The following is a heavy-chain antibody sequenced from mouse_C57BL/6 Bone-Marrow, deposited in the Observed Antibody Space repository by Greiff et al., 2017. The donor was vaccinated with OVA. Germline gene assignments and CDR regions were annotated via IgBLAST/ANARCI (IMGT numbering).Heavy chain of an antibody. J-gene: IGHJ3*01. CDR3: ASSNYGSSYWFAY. Sequence: QVQLQQSGAELVRPGPSVKVSCKASGYAFTNYLIEWVKQRPGQGLEWIGVINPGSGGTNYNEKFKGKATLTADKSSSTAYMQLSSLTSEDSAVYFCASSNYGSSYWFAYWGQGTLVTVSA. D-gene: IGHD1-1*01. CDR1: GYAFTNYL. V-gene: IGHV1-54*01. CDR2: INPGSGGT.